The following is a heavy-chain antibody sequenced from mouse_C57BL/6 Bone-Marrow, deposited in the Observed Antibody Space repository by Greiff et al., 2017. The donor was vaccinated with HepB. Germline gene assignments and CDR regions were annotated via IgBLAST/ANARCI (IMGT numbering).Heavy chain of an antibody. CDR3: ARLGYSDSDV. J-gene: IGHJ1*03. CDR2: ISSGGSYT. V-gene: IGHV5-6*01. CDR1: GFTFSSYG. Sequence: EVQGVESGGDLVKPGGSLKLSCAASGFTFSSYGMSWVRQTPDKRLEWVATISSGGSYTYYPDSVKGRFTISRDNAKNTLYLQMSSLKSEDTAMYYCARLGYSDSDVWGTGTTVTVSS.